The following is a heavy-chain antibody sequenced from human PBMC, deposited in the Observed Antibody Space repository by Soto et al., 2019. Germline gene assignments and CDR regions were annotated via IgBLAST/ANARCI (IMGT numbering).Heavy chain of an antibody. CDR2: ISSSSSYI. CDR3: ASDYYDSSGYPNSCDY. D-gene: IGHD3-22*01. CDR1: GFTFSSYS. Sequence: PGGSLRLSCAASGFTFSSYSMNWVRQAPGKGLEWVSSISSSSSYIYYADSVKGRFTISRDNAKNSLYLQMNSLRAEDTAVYYCASDYYDSSGYPNSCDYWGQGTLVTVSS. J-gene: IGHJ4*02. V-gene: IGHV3-21*01.